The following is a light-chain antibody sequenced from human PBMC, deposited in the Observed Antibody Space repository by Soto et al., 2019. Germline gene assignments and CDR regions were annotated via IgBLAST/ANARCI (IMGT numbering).Light chain of an antibody. CDR3: AAWDDSLSVYVV. V-gene: IGLV1-47*01. CDR2: RNN. CDR1: SSNIGSNY. J-gene: IGLJ2*01. Sequence: QSVLTQPPSASGTPGQRVTISCSGSSSNIGSNYVYWYQQLPGTAPKLLIYRNNQRPSGVPDRFSGSKSGTSASLAISRLRSEDEADYYCAAWDDSLSVYVVFGGGTKLTVL.